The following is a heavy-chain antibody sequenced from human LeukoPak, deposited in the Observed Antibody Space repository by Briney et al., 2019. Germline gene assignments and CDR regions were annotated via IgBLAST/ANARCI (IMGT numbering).Heavy chain of an antibody. CDR3: ARALDDPSDIPTKYYFDY. D-gene: IGHD2-2*01. Sequence: SETLSLTCAVYGGSFSGYYWSWIRQPPGKGLEWIGEINHSGSTNYNPSLKRRVTISVDTSKNQFSLKLSSVTAADTAVYYCARALDDPSDIPTKYYFDYWGQGTLVTVSS. CDR1: GGSFSGYY. V-gene: IGHV4-34*01. J-gene: IGHJ4*02. CDR2: INHSGST.